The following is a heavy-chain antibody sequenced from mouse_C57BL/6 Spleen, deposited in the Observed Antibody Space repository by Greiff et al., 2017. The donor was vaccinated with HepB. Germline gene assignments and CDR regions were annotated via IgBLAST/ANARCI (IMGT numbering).Heavy chain of an antibody. J-gene: IGHJ3*01. CDR3: ARADGNGFAY. Sequence: EVKLMESGGGLVKPGGSLKLSCAASGFTFSSYAMSWVRQTPEKRLEWVATISDGGSYTYYPDNVKGRFTISRDNAKNNLYLQMSHLKSEDTAMYYCARADGNGFAYWGQGTLVTVSA. CDR2: ISDGGSYT. V-gene: IGHV5-4*03. CDR1: GFTFSSYA. D-gene: IGHD2-1*01.